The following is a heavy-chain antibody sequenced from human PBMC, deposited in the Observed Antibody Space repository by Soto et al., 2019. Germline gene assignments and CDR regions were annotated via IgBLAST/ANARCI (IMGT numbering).Heavy chain of an antibody. V-gene: IGHV3-43*01. CDR3: VKERDDASWTAFDH. CDR2: IGRDGINT. D-gene: IGHD2-2*01. J-gene: IGHJ4*02. CDR1: GFMFDDFS. Sequence: EVRLVESGGVVVQPGGSLRLSCAASGFMFDDFSMHWVRHAPWKGLELVALIGRDGINTYYADSVRGRFIASRDNSKNSLYLQMISLRSEDSAMYYCVKERDDASWTAFDHCGQGTLVTVSS.